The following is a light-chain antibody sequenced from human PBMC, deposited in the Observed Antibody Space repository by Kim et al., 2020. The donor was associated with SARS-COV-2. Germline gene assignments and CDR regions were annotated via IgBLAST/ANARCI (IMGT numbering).Light chain of an antibody. J-gene: IGKJ3*01. CDR2: AAS. CDR3: QQSYITPFT. V-gene: IGKV1-39*01. CDR1: QSISSH. Sequence: DIQMTQSPSSLPASVGDRVTITCRTSQSISSHLNWYHQKPGRAPKLLIYAASTLQGGVPSRFSGSGSETDFTLTISSLQPEDFATYFCQQSYITPFTFGPGTKVDIK.